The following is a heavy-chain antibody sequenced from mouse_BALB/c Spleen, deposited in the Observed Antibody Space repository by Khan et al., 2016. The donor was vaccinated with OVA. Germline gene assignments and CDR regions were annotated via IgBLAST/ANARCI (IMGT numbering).Heavy chain of an antibody. V-gene: IGHV1S81*02. CDR1: GYTFTSYY. Sequence: QVQLQQPGAELVKPGASVKISCKASGYTFTSYYIYWVKQRPGQGLEWIGGINPSNGGSHFNEKFKNKATLTVDKSSSTAYMQLSSLTSEDSAVYYCARSGYGNPFAYWGQGTLVTVSA. CDR3: ARSGYGNPFAY. D-gene: IGHD2-1*01. J-gene: IGHJ3*01. CDR2: INPSNGGS.